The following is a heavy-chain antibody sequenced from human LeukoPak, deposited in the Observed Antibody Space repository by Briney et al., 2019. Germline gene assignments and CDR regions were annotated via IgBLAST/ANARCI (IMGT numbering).Heavy chain of an antibody. J-gene: IGHJ4*02. CDR2: IYYSGST. Sequence: SETLSLTCTVSGGSISSGGYYWSWIRQHPGKGLEWIGYIYYSGSTYYNPSLKSRVTISVDTSKNQSSLKLSSVTAADTAVYYCAYGSWYVYFDYWGQGTLVTVSS. D-gene: IGHD6-13*01. V-gene: IGHV4-31*03. CDR3: AYGSWYVYFDY. CDR1: GGSISSGGYY.